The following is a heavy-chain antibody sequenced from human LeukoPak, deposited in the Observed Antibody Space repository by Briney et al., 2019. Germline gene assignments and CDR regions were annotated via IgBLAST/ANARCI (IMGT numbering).Heavy chain of an antibody. CDR2: IYHTGNT. J-gene: IGHJ2*01. Sequence: TLSLTCRVSNGSISSGYYWNWLRQHPGKGLEWIGYIYHTGNTYSSPSLNSRLTILVDKSKNEFSLRLTSLTAADTAVYFCARGADPDFYKSYDQPRYWFFDLWGRGTLVTVSS. V-gene: IGHV4-31*03. D-gene: IGHD3-16*01. CDR1: NGSISSGYY. CDR3: ARGADPDFYKSYDQPRYWFFDL.